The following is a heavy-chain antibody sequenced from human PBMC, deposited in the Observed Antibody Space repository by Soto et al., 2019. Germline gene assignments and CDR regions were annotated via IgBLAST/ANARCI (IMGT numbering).Heavy chain of an antibody. CDR3: ARGTRRITIFGVPTGDYYGMDF. V-gene: IGHV1-3*01. J-gene: IGHJ6*02. D-gene: IGHD3-3*01. CDR2: INAGNGNT. CDR1: GYTFTSYA. Sequence: ASVKVSCKASGYTFTSYAMHWVRQAPGQRLEWMGWINAGNGNTKYSQKFQGRVTITRDTSASTAYMELSSLRSEDTAAYYCARGTRRITIFGVPTGDYYGMDFWGQRTTVTVSS.